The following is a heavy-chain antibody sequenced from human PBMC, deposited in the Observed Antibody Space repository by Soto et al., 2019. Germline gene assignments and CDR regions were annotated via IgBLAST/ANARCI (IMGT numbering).Heavy chain of an antibody. D-gene: IGHD3-3*01. CDR2: IIPIFGTA. V-gene: IGHV1-69*01. Sequence: QVQLVQSGAEVKKPGSSVKVSCKASGGTFSSYAISWVRHAPGQGLEWMGGIIPIFGTANYAQKFQGRVKINADESTSTAYMELSSLRSEDTAVYYCARDHVYSPRVGVFAYYWCQGTLVTVSS. J-gene: IGHJ4*02. CDR1: GGTFSSYA. CDR3: ARDHVYSPRVGVFAYY.